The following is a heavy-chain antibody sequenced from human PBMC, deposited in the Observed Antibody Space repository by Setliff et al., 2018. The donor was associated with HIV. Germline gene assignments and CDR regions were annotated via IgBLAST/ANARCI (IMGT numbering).Heavy chain of an antibody. V-gene: IGHV1-2*02. D-gene: IGHD3-16*02. J-gene: IGHJ4*02. CDR1: GYTFTVYY. CDR2: INTNSGDT. Sequence: ASVKVSCKASGYTFTVYYMHWVRQAPGQGLEWMGWINTNSGDTKYAQKFQGRLTLTTDILTNTAYMELRSLTSDDTAVYFCARDEKRAAGGSLYYFDLWGQGTLVTVSS. CDR3: ARDEKRAAGGSLYYFDL.